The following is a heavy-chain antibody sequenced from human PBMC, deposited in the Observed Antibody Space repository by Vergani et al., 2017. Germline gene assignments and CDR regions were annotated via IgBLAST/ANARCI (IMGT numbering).Heavy chain of an antibody. V-gene: IGHV4-34*01. D-gene: IGHD6-19*01. J-gene: IGHJ5*02. CDR2: INHSGSN. CDR3: ARGRGRGQWLVGWFDP. Sequence: QVQLQQWGAGLLKPSETLSLTCAVYGGSFSGYYWSWIRQPPGKGLEWIGEINHSGSNNYNPSLKSRVTISVDTSKNQFSLKLSSVTAADTAVYYCARGRGRGQWLVGWFDPWGQGTLVTVSS. CDR1: GGSFSGYY.